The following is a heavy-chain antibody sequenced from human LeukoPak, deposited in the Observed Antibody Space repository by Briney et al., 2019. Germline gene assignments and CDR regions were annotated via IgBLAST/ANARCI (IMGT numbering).Heavy chain of an antibody. Sequence: LGGSLRLSCAASGFTFSTSGMHWVRQAPGKGLEWVAFIRFDGTNKYYADSVKGRFTISRDNSKNTVYLQMNSLRGEDTAVYYCAKETYSSLGYWGQGTLVTVSS. J-gene: IGHJ4*02. D-gene: IGHD6-13*01. CDR2: IRFDGTNK. CDR3: AKETYSSLGY. CDR1: GFTFSTSG. V-gene: IGHV3-30*02.